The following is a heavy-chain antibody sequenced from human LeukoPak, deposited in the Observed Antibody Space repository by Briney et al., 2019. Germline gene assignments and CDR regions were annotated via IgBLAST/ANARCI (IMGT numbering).Heavy chain of an antibody. CDR1: GFTVSSNF. CDR3: ARGTGGSPKEAFDF. V-gene: IGHV3-66*01. J-gene: IGHJ4*02. CDR2: IYSGGMT. Sequence: GGSLRLSCAAAGFTVSSNFMSWVRQAPGKGLEWVSVIYSGGMTYYADSVKGRFTISRDNSKNTLYLQMNSLRVEDMAVYYCARGTGGSPKEAFDFWGQGTLVIVSS. D-gene: IGHD2-8*02.